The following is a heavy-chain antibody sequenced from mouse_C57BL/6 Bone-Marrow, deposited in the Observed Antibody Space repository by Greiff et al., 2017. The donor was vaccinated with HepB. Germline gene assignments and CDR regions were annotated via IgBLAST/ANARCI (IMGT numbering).Heavy chain of an antibody. CDR1: GYAFSSSW. V-gene: IGHV1-82*01. Sequence: QVQLQQSGPELVKPGASVKISCKASGYAFSSSWMNWVKQRPGKGLEWIGRIYPGDGDTNYNGKFKGKATLTADKSSSTAYMQLSSLTSEDSAVYFCARYYGSSVYAMDYWGQGTSVTVSS. CDR2: IYPGDGDT. D-gene: IGHD1-1*01. CDR3: ARYYGSSVYAMDY. J-gene: IGHJ4*01.